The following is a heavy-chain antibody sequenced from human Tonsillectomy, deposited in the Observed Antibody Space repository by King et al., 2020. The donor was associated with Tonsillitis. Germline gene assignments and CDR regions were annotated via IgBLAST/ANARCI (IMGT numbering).Heavy chain of an antibody. D-gene: IGHD3-22*01. CDR2: IYYSGST. Sequence: VPLQESGPGLVKPSETLSLTCTVSGGSISSYYWSWIRQPPGKGLEWIGYIYYSGSTNYNPSLKSRVTISVDTSKNQFSLKLSSVTAADTAVYYCARGGATDYYANSGSDAFDIWGQGTMVTVSS. CDR1: GGSISSYY. V-gene: IGHV4-59*01. CDR3: ARGGATDYYANSGSDAFDI. J-gene: IGHJ3*02.